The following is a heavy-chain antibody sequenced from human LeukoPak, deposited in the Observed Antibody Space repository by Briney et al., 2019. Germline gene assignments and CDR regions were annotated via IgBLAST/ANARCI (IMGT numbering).Heavy chain of an antibody. CDR2: IHYSGST. D-gene: IGHD4-17*01. V-gene: IGHV4-59*01. CDR3: ARLTVTTSYDAFDI. J-gene: IGHJ3*02. Sequence: SETLSLTCTVSGDSISSYCWNWIRQPPGKGLEWIGYIHYSGSTNYNASLKSRVTISLDTSKNQFSLKLSSVTAADTAVYYCARLTVTTSYDAFDIWGQGTMVTVSS. CDR1: GDSISSYC.